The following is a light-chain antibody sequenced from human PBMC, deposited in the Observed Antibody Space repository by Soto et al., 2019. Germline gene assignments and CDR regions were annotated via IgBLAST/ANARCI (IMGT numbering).Light chain of an antibody. J-gene: IGKJ5*01. CDR3: QQYYSYPIT. V-gene: IGKV1-27*01. CDR2: AAS. Sequence: DIQMSQSPSSLSASVGDRVTITCRASQGIDNHLAWYQQKPGKAPKLLIYAASTLQSGVPSRFSGSGSGTDFTLTISCLQSEDFATYYCQQYYSYPITFGQGTRLEIK. CDR1: QGIDNH.